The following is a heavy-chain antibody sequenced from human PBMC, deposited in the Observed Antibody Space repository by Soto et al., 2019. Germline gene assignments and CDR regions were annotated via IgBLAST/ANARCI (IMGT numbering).Heavy chain of an antibody. CDR3: ERQVPTKEDSTGI. D-gene: IGHD3-22*01. J-gene: IGHJ1*01. CDR2: INPNSGGT. V-gene: IGHV1-2*02. Sequence: GQGLEWMGWINPNSGGTNYAQKFQGRVTMTRDTSISTAYMELSRLRSDDTAVYYCERQVPTKEDSTGIRGEGTL.